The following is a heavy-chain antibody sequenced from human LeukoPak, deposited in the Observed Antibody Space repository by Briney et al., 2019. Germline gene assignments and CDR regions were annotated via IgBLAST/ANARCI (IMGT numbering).Heavy chain of an antibody. CDR2: INHSGST. D-gene: IGHD2-15*01. Sequence: SETLSLTCAVYGGSFSGYYWSWIRQPPGKGLEWIGEINHSGSTNYNPSLKSRVTISVDTSKNQFSLKLSSVTAADTAVYYCAKAPLRSCSGAICYPFDYWGQGTLVTVSS. J-gene: IGHJ4*02. CDR3: AKAPLRSCSGAICYPFDY. V-gene: IGHV4-34*01. CDR1: GGSFSGYY.